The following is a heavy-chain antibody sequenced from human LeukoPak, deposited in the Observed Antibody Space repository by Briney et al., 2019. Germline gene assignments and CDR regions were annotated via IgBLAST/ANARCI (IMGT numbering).Heavy chain of an antibody. CDR1: GFTFSSYS. V-gene: IGHV3-21*01. CDR2: ISSSSSYI. J-gene: IGHJ6*03. Sequence: GGSLRLSCAASGFTFSSYSMNWVRQAPGKGLEWVSSISSSSSYIYYADSVKGRFTTSRDNAKNSLYLQMNSLRAEDTAVYYCARAPPDKRYYYYYYMDVWGKGTTVTVSS. D-gene: IGHD5-24*01. CDR3: ARAPPDKRYYYYYYMDV.